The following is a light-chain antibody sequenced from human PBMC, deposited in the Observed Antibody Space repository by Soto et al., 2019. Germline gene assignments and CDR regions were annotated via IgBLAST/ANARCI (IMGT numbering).Light chain of an antibody. V-gene: IGKV4-1*01. CDR2: WAS. CDR3: QQYYSGPWT. J-gene: IGKJ1*01. Sequence: DIVMTQSPDSLAVSLGERATINCKSSQSVLYSSNNKNYLTWYQQKPGQPPKLLIYWASTRESGVPDRFSGSGSGTDFTLTISRLQAEDVAVYYCQQYYSGPWTFGQGTKVEIK. CDR1: QSVLYSSNNKNY.